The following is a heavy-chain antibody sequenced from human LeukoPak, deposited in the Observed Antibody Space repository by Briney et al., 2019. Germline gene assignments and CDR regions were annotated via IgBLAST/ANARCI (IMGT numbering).Heavy chain of an antibody. CDR2: INPTGGST. Sequence: ASVKVSCKASGYTFTSYYMHWVRQAPGQGLEWMGLINPTGGSTGYAQKFQGRVTITADESTSTAYMELSSLRSEDTAVYYCARGVGYSYGFVDYWGQGTLVTVSS. D-gene: IGHD5-18*01. CDR3: ARGVGYSYGFVDY. J-gene: IGHJ4*02. CDR1: GYTFTSYY. V-gene: IGHV1-46*01.